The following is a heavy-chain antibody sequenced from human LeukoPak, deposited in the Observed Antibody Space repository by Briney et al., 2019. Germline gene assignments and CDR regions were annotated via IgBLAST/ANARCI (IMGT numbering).Heavy chain of an antibody. J-gene: IGHJ4*02. CDR3: ARDRRADYYDSSGY. Sequence: PGGSLRLSCAASGFTFSSYAMHWVRQAPGKGLEWVAVISYDGSNKYYADSVKGRFTISRDNSKNTLYLQMNSLRAEDTAVYYCARDRRADYYDSSGYWGQGTLVTVSS. CDR1: GFTFSSYA. V-gene: IGHV3-30-3*01. D-gene: IGHD3-22*01. CDR2: ISYDGSNK.